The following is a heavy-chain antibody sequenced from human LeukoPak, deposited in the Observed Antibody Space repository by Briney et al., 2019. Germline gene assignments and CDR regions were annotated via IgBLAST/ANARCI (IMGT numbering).Heavy chain of an antibody. J-gene: IGHJ4*02. D-gene: IGHD3-22*01. Sequence: SETLSLTCTVSGGSIRSSSYYWGWIRQPPGKGLEWIGSIYYSGSTYYNAPLKSRVTISVDTSKNQFSLKMSSVTAADTAVYYCARVDSGGYHSDYWGQGTLVTVSS. CDR2: IYYSGST. CDR3: ARVDSGGYHSDY. CDR1: GGSIRSSSYY. V-gene: IGHV4-39*07.